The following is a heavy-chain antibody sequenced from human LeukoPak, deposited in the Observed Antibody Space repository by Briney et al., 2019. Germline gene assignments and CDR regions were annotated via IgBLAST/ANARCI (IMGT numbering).Heavy chain of an antibody. D-gene: IGHD3-22*01. Sequence: PSETLSLTCTVSGGSISSSSYYWGWIRQPPGKGLEWIGSIYTSGSTNYNPSLKSRVTMSVDTSKNQFSLKLSSVTAADTAVYYCARGGGYYKNQFDYWGQGTLVTVSS. CDR1: GGSISSSSYY. CDR2: IYTSGST. J-gene: IGHJ4*02. V-gene: IGHV4-39*07. CDR3: ARGGGYYKNQFDY.